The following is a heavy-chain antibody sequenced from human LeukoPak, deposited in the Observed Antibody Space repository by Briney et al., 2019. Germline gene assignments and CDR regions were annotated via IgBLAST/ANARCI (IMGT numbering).Heavy chain of an antibody. D-gene: IGHD1-26*01. CDR1: GYTFTGYY. J-gene: IGHJ2*01. V-gene: IGHV1-2*06. CDR3: ARGRVGAPEVYWYFDL. Sequence: ASVKVSCKASGYTFTGYYMHWVRQAPGQGLEWMGRINPNSGGTNYAQKFQGRVTMTRDTSISTAYMELSRLRSDDTAVYYCARGRVGAPEVYWYFDLWGRGTLVTVSS. CDR2: INPNSGGT.